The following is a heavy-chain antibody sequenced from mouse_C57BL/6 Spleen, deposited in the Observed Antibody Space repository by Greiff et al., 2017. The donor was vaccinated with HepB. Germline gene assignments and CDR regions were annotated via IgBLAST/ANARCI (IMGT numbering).Heavy chain of an antibody. J-gene: IGHJ3*01. CDR3: ARRDGYTFAY. CDR2: ISGGGGNT. V-gene: IGHV5-9*01. D-gene: IGHD2-3*01. CDR1: GFTFSSYT. Sequence: EVQLVESGGGLVKPGGSLKLSCAASGFTFSSYTMSWVRQTPEKRLEWVATISGGGGNTYYPDSVKGRFTISRDNAKNTLYLQMSSLRSEDTALYYCARRDGYTFAYWGQGTLVTVSA.